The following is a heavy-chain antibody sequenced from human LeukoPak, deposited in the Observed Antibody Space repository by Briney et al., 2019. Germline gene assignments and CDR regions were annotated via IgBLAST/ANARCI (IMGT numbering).Heavy chain of an antibody. V-gene: IGHV1-2*02. D-gene: IGHD2-15*01. J-gene: IGHJ4*02. Sequence: ASVKVSCTASGYTFTGYYMHWVRQAPGQGLEWMGWINPNSGGTNYAQKFQGRVTMTRDTSISTAYMELSRLRSDDTAVYYCAIPEGYCSGGSCYAPSNWGQGTLVTVSS. CDR3: AIPEGYCSGGSCYAPSN. CDR1: GYTFTGYY. CDR2: INPNSGGT.